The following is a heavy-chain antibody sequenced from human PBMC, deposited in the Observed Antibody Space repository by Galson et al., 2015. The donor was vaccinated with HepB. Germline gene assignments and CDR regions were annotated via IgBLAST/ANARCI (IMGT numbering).Heavy chain of an antibody. D-gene: IGHD2-2*01. CDR3: TRGGGQYCSSTSCYPGAFDI. Sequence: SLRLSCAASGFTFGDYAMSWFRQAPGKGLEWVGFIRSKAYGGTTEYAASVKGRFTISRDDSKSIAYLQMNSLKTEDTAVYYCTRGGGQYCSSTSCYPGAFDIWGQGTMVTVSS. CDR2: IRSKAYGGTT. J-gene: IGHJ3*02. CDR1: GFTFGDYA. V-gene: IGHV3-49*03.